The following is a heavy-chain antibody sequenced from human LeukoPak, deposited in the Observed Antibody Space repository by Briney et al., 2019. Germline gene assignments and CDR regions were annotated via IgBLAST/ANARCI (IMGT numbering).Heavy chain of an antibody. Sequence: XQGLEWMGGIIPIFGTANYAQKFQGRVTITADESTSTAYMELSSLRSEDTAVYYCARLGFDPWGQGTLVTVSS. CDR2: IIPIFGTA. J-gene: IGHJ5*02. V-gene: IGHV1-69*01. CDR3: ARLGFDP.